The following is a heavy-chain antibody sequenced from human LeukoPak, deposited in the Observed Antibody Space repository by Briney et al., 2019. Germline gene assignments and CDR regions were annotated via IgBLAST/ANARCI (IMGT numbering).Heavy chain of an antibody. Sequence: SETLSLTCTVSGYSISSGSYWGWIRQPPGKGLEWIGSIYHSGSTNYNPSLKSRVTISVDTSKNQFSLKLSSVTAADTAVYYCARGDPRPRLVRRYNWFDPWGQGTLVTVSS. CDR1: GYSISSGSY. D-gene: IGHD3-10*01. J-gene: IGHJ5*02. V-gene: IGHV4-38-2*02. CDR3: ARGDPRPRLVRRYNWFDP. CDR2: IYHSGST.